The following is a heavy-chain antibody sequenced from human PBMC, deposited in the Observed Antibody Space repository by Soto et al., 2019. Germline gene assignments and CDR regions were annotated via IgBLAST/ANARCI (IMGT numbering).Heavy chain of an antibody. Sequence: SATLSLTCRVSTGSINGYYWNWIRQSPGKGLEWIAFIYSSGSTNYNPSLKSRATISVDRSKNQVSLKLTSVTAADTAVYYCARGKRDSTSCLDVWGQGTTVTVSS. J-gene: IGHJ6*02. V-gene: IGHV4-59*01. CDR3: ARGKRDSTSCLDV. CDR1: TGSINGYY. CDR2: IYSSGST. D-gene: IGHD2-2*01.